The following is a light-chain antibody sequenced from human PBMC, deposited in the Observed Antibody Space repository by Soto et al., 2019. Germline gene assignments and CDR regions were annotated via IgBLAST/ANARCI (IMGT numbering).Light chain of an antibody. V-gene: IGLV2-23*01. Sequence: QSALTQPASVSGAPGQSITISCTGTSSDVGRNNLVSWYQQHPGKAPKLMIYDDSKRPSGVSNRFSGSKSGNTASLTISGLQAEDEADYYCCSYAGSSTYYVFGPGTKVTVL. CDR3: CSYAGSSTYYV. CDR1: SSDVGRNNL. J-gene: IGLJ1*01. CDR2: DDS.